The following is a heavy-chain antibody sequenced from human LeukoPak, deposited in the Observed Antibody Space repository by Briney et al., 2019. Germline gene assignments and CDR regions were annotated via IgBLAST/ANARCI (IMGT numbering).Heavy chain of an antibody. J-gene: IGHJ4*02. Sequence: SETLSLTCTVSGDSISRGGYYWSWIRQPAGKGLEWIGRIHTSGGTNYNPSLKSRVTISVDTSKNQFSLKLSSVTAADTAVYYCARHVGWDGGGTYFDYWGQGTLVTVSS. CDR3: ARHVGWDGGGTYFDY. CDR1: GDSISRGGYY. V-gene: IGHV4-61*02. CDR2: IHTSGGT. D-gene: IGHD3-16*01.